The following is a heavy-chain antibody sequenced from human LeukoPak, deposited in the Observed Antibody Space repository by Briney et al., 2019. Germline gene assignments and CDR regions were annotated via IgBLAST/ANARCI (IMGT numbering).Heavy chain of an antibody. D-gene: IGHD4-17*01. V-gene: IGHV4-31*03. J-gene: IGHJ4*02. CDR3: ARDGIDGDYD. Sequence: SQTLSLTCTVSGGSLSRGGYYWSWIRQHPGKGLEWIGYIYCSGSTYYNPSLKSRVTISVDTSKNQFSLKLSSVTAADTAVYYCARDGIDGDYDWGQGTLVTVSS. CDR1: GGSLSRGGYY. CDR2: IYCSGST.